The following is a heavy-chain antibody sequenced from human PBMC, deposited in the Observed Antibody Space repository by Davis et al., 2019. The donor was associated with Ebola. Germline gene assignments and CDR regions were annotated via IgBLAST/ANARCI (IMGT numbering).Heavy chain of an antibody. D-gene: IGHD3-3*01. J-gene: IGHJ4*02. V-gene: IGHV3-30-3*01. CDR1: GFTFSSYA. CDR2: ISYDGSNK. CDR3: AKDAEDDFWSGYYWGYFDY. Sequence: PGGSLRLSCSASGFTFSSYAMHWVRQAPGKGLEWVAVISYDGSNKYYADSVKGRFTISRDNAKNSLYLQMNSLRAEDTALYYCAKDAEDDFWSGYYWGYFDYWGQGTLVTVSS.